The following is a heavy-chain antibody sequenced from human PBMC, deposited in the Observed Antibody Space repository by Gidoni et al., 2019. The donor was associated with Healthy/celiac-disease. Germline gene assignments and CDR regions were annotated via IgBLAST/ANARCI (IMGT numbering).Heavy chain of an antibody. Sequence: QVPLQESGPGLAQPSDTLSLTSTVSGSSISSGYYWGWIRQPPGKGLEWIGSIYHSGGTYYNPSLKSRVTISVDTSKNQFSLKLSSVTAADTAVYYCARAVTRITMVRGVLFDPWGQGTLVTVSS. V-gene: IGHV4-38-2*02. CDR2: IYHSGGT. CDR3: ARAVTRITMVRGVLFDP. D-gene: IGHD3-10*01. J-gene: IGHJ5*02. CDR1: GSSISSGYY.